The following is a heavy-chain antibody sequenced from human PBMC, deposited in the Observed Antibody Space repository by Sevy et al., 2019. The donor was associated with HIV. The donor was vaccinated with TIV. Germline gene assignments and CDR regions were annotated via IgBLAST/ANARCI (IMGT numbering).Heavy chain of an antibody. Sequence: SQTLSLTCTVSGGSSTSLYWNWIRQPPGKGLEWIANIYYNGHINYNPSLKSRVTLSLDTSKNQFSLRLSSVTAADTAMYYCAGENAWGRGYSWGQGTLVTVSS. CDR1: GGSSTSLY. CDR2: IYYNGHI. J-gene: IGHJ4*02. CDR3: AGENAWGRGYS. V-gene: IGHV4-59*08. D-gene: IGHD1-26*01.